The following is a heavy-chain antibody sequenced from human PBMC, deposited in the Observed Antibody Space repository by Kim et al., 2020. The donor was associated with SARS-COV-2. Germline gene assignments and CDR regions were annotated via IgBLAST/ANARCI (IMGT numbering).Heavy chain of an antibody. Sequence: VYAASLKGRFTISRDDSKSTAYLQMNSLNTEDTAVYYCTATASGYTFSDYWGQGTLVTVSS. D-gene: IGHD2-2*02. J-gene: IGHJ4*02. CDR3: TATASGYTFSDY. V-gene: IGHV3-73*01.